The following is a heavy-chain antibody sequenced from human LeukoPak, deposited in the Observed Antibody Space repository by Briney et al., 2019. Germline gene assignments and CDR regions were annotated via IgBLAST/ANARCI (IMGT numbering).Heavy chain of an antibody. CDR3: AKSLYGGCDY. Sequence: GSLRLSCAASGFSFSTYAMSWVRQAPGKGLEWVSGVNGNGGSTSYADSVKSRFTIFRDNSKNTVYLQMNSMRVEDTAVYYCAKSLYGGCDYWGQGTVVTVSS. J-gene: IGHJ4*02. D-gene: IGHD3-16*02. CDR2: VNGNGGST. V-gene: IGHV3-23*01. CDR1: GFSFSTYA.